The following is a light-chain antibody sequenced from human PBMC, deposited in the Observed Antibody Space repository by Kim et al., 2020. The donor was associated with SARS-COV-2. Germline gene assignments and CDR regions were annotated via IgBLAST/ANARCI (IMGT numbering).Light chain of an antibody. CDR1: QSVSSN. CDR3: QQRSDWPIT. J-gene: IGKJ5*01. CDR2: DAS. Sequence: FSPGEGAALSCRASQSVSSNLAWYQPKPGQAPRLLIYDASKRAPGIPARFSGSGSGTDFSLTITSLEFEDSAVYYCQQRSDWPITFGQGTRLEIK. V-gene: IGKV3-11*01.